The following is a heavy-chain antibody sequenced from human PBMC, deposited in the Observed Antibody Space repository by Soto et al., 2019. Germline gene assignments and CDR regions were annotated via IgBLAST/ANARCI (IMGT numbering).Heavy chain of an antibody. CDR1: GGSISSGGFY. CDR2: IYYSGST. J-gene: IGHJ4*02. D-gene: IGHD3-10*01. V-gene: IGHV4-31*03. CDR3: ARGGGFGELLSIIDY. Sequence: QVQLQESGPGLVKPSQTLSLTCTVSGGSISSGGFYWSWIRHHPGKGLESIGHIYYSGSTYYSLSLKSRVIISVDTSKNQFSLKLSSATAADTAVYYCARGGGFGELLSIIDYCGQGTLVTVSS.